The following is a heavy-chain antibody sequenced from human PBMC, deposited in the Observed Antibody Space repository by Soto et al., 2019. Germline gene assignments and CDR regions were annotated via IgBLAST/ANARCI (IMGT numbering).Heavy chain of an antibody. Sequence: SETLSLTCAVYGGSFSGYYWSWIRQPPGKGLECIGEINHSGSTNYNPSLKSRVTISVDTSKNQFSLRLSSVTAADTAVYYCARGRSGWYFDYWGQGTLVTVSS. CDR2: INHSGST. CDR1: GGSFSGYY. D-gene: IGHD6-19*01. V-gene: IGHV4-34*01. CDR3: ARGRSGWYFDY. J-gene: IGHJ4*02.